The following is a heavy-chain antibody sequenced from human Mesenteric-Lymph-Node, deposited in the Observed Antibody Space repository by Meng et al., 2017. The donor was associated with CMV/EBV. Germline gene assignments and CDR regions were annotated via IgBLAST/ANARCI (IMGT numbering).Heavy chain of an antibody. CDR3: ANDYGSGSYRFDY. Sequence: GSSSSVSNGGRTWSWVRQPPGRGMELLRYIFYTESTYYNPSLKSRVTMSMDRSKNQFSLKLTSVTAADTAVYYCANDYGSGSYRFDYWGQGTLVTVSS. V-gene: IGHV4-30-2*01. D-gene: IGHD3-10*01. CDR2: IFYTEST. J-gene: IGHJ4*02. CDR1: SSSVSNGGRT.